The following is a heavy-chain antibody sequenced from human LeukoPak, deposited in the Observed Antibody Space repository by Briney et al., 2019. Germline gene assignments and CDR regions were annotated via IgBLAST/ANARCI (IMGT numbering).Heavy chain of an antibody. Sequence: SETLSLTCTVSGASVSSNNYYWVWIRQPPGKELEWIASIYDGGSAYYNPSLNSRVTMSVDTSENHFSLKLRSVTAADTAIYFCARQLKLIPAATLDYWGQGTLVTVSS. J-gene: IGHJ4*02. V-gene: IGHV4-39*01. CDR2: IYDGGSA. CDR1: GASVSSNNYY. D-gene: IGHD2-2*01. CDR3: ARQLKLIPAATLDY.